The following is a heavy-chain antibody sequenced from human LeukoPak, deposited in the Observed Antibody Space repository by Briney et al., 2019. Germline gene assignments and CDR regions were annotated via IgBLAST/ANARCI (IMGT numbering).Heavy chain of an antibody. CDR2: ISAYNGNT. Sequence: APVKVSCKASGYTFTSYGISWVRQAPGQGLKWMGWISAYNGNTNYAQKLQGRVTMTTDTSTSTAYMELRSLRSDDTAVYYCARGGLIVVVPAAIGPWGQGTLVTVSS. J-gene: IGHJ5*02. CDR3: ARGGLIVVVPAAIGP. D-gene: IGHD2-2*01. CDR1: GYTFTSYG. V-gene: IGHV1-18*01.